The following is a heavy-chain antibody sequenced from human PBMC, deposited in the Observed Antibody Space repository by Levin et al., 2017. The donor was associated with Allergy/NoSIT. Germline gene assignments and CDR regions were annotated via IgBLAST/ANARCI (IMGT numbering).Heavy chain of an antibody. CDR2: IDPSDSYT. CDR1: GYSFTSFY. V-gene: IGHV5-10-1*01. Sequence: GGSLRLSCKGSGYSFTSFYISWVRQMPGKGLEWMGSIDPSDSYTNYSPSFQGHVTISADKSNSTPYLQWSSLKASDTAMYYCAREVARSRYDYWGQGTLVTVSS. D-gene: IGHD1-26*01. CDR3: AREVARSRYDY. J-gene: IGHJ4*02.